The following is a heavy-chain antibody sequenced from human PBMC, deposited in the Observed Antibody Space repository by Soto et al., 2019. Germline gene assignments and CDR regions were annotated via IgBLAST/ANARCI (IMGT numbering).Heavy chain of an antibody. D-gene: IGHD6-13*01. V-gene: IGHV4-39*01. CDR1: GGSISSSSYY. Sequence: SETLSLTCTVSGGSISSSSYYWGWIRQPPGKGLEWIGSIYYSGSTYYNPSLKSRVTISVDTSKNQFSLKLSSVTAADTAVYYCARHLSSSWYSIQKYYYYYYMDVWGKGTTVTVSS. CDR3: ARHLSSSWYSIQKYYYYYYMDV. CDR2: IYYSGST. J-gene: IGHJ6*03.